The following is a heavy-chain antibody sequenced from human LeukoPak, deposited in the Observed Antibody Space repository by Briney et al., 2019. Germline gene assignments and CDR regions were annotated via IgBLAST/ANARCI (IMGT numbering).Heavy chain of an antibody. CDR1: GFTFDDYG. D-gene: IGHD3-22*01. CDR3: ARVNYYDGSGYYDY. J-gene: IGHJ4*02. CDR2: INWNGGST. V-gene: IGHV3-20*01. Sequence: GGSLRLSCAASGFTFDDYGMSWVRQAPGKGLEWVSGINWNGGSTGYADSVKGRFTISRDNAKNSLYLQMNSLRAEDTALYHCARVNYYDGSGYYDYWGQGTLVTVSS.